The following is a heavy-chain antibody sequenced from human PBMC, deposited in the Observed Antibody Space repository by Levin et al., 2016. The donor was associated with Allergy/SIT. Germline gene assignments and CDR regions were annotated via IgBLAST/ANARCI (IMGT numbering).Heavy chain of an antibody. J-gene: IGHJ6*02. Sequence: ETLSLTCAASGFTFSSYSMNWVRQAPGKGLEWVSSISSSSSYIYYADSVKGRFTISRDNAKNSLYLQMNSLRAEDTAVYYCARDLSGWNDYYYGMDVWGQGTTVTVSS. CDR3: ARDLSGWNDYYYGMDV. V-gene: IGHV3-21*01. D-gene: IGHD1-1*01. CDR1: GFTFSSYS. CDR2: ISSSSSYI.